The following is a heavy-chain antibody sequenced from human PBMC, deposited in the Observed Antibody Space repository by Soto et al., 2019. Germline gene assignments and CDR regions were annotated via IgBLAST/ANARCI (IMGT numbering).Heavy chain of an antibody. D-gene: IGHD7-27*01. V-gene: IGHV3-33*01. J-gene: IGHJ4*02. CDR2: IWYDGVNK. CDR3: ARDVDWGSALDY. Sequence: QVQLLESGEGLVQPGGSLRLSCAAPGFTFISYGMHWARQAPGKGLEWVAVIWYDGVNKYYADSVKGRFTISRDNSKNTLYLQMNSLRAEDTAVYYCARDVDWGSALDYWGQGTLVTVSS. CDR1: GFTFISYG.